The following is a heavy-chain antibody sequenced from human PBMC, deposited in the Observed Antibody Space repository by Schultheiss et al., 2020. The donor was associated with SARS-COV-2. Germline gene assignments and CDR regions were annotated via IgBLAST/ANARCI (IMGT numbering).Heavy chain of an antibody. Sequence: GESLKISCAASGFTFSGSAMHWVRQASGKGLEWVGRIRSKANSYATAYAASVKGRFTISRDDSKNTAYLQMNSLKTEDTAVYYCARGRGAYYYYGMDVWGQGTTVTVSS. CDR3: ARGRGAYYYYGMDV. CDR2: IRSKANSYAT. D-gene: IGHD3-10*01. J-gene: IGHJ6*02. V-gene: IGHV3-73*01. CDR1: GFTFSGSA.